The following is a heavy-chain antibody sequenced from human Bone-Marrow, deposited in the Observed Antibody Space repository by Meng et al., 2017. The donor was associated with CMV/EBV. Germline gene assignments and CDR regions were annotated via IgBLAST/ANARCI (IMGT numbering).Heavy chain of an antibody. J-gene: IGHJ5*02. V-gene: IGHV1-46*01. CDR2: INPSGGST. Sequence: ASVKVSCKASGYTSTSYYMHWVRQAPGQGLEWMGIINPSGGSTSCAQKFQGRVTMTRDTSTSTVYMELSSLRSEDTAVYYCARQRINTDFWRRWFAPWGQGPLVTVYS. CDR1: GYTSTSYY. D-gene: IGHD3-3*01. CDR3: ARQRINTDFWRRWFAP.